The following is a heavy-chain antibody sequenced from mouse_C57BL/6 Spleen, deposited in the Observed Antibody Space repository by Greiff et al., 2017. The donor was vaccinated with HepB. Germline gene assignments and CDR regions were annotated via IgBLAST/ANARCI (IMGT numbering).Heavy chain of an antibody. CDR1: GYTFTDYY. V-gene: IGHV1-76*01. CDR3: ARRGYYGFDAMDY. D-gene: IGHD1-1*01. Sequence: LVESGAELVRPGASVKLSCKASGYTFTDYYINWVKQRPGQGLEWIARIYPGSGNTYYNEKFKGKATLTAEKSSSTAYMQLSSLTSEDSAVYFCARRGYYGFDAMDYWGQGTSVTVSS. J-gene: IGHJ4*01. CDR2: IYPGSGNT.